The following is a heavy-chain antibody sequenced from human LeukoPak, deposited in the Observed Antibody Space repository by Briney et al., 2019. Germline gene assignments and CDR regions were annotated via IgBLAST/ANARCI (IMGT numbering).Heavy chain of an antibody. CDR3: AKSWNYYDSSGDDALDI. J-gene: IGHJ3*02. CDR1: GFTFSSYG. D-gene: IGHD3-22*01. V-gene: IGHV3-30*02. Sequence: GGTLRLSCAASGFTFSSYGMHWVRQAPGKGLEWVAFIRSDGSNKYYADSVKGRFTISRDNSKLYLQMNSLRAEDTAVYYCAKSWNYYDSSGDDALDIWGQGTMVTVSS. CDR2: IRSDGSNK.